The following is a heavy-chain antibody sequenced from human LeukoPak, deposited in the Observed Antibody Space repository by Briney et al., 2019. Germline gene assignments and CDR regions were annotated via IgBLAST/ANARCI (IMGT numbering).Heavy chain of an antibody. D-gene: IGHD1-26*01. CDR3: ARGGSYLSAFDI. Sequence: GASVKVFCKASRGTFSSYAIIWVRQAPGQGLEWMGGIIPTFGTAAYAKKFQGRVTISADESTSTAYMELSSLTSEDTAVYYCARGGSYLSAFDIWGQGTMVTVSS. J-gene: IGHJ3*02. V-gene: IGHV1-69*01. CDR1: RGTFSSYA. CDR2: IIPTFGTA.